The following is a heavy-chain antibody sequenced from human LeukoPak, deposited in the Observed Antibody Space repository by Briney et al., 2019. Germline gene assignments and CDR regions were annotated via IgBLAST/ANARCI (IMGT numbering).Heavy chain of an antibody. V-gene: IGHV1-69*04. CDR1: GGTFSSYA. CDR2: IITILGIA. Sequence: SVKVSCKASGGTFSSYAISWVRQAPGQGLEWMGRIITILGIANYAQKFQGRVTITAEKSTSTAYMELSSLRSEDTAVYYCARVGRYCSGGSCYSGAGGYYYYYGMDVWGQGTTVTVSS. CDR3: ARVGRYCSGGSCYSGAGGYYYYYGMDV. J-gene: IGHJ6*02. D-gene: IGHD2-15*01.